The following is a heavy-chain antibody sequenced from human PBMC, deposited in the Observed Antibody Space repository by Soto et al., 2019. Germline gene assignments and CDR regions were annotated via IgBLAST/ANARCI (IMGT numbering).Heavy chain of an antibody. Sequence: KTSETLSLTCAVSGFFISSGNYWGWIRKPPGKGLEWIGSIFHGGNTYYNPSLKSRFTISVDMSKNQFSLKLNSVTAADTAVYYCARARWYDASDVWGQGTVVTVSS. CDR2: IFHGGNT. V-gene: IGHV4-38-2*01. CDR3: ARARWYDASDV. CDR1: GFFISSGNY. J-gene: IGHJ3*01. D-gene: IGHD2-15*01.